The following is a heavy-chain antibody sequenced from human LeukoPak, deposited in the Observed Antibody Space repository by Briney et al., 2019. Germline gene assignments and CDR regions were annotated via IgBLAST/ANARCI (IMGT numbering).Heavy chain of an antibody. CDR2: INPNSGGT. D-gene: IGHD3-10*01. Sequence: ASVKVSCKASGYTFTGYYMHWVRQAPGQGLEWMGWINPNSGGTNYAQKFQGRVTMTRDTSISTAYMELSRLRSDDTAVYYCARESGVLLWFGEMGYWGQGTLVTVSS. V-gene: IGHV1-2*02. J-gene: IGHJ4*02. CDR1: GYTFTGYY. CDR3: ARESGVLLWFGEMGY.